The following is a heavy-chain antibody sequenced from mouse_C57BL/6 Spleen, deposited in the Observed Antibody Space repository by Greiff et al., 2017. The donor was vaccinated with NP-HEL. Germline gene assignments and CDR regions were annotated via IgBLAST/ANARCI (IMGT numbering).Heavy chain of an antibody. CDR2: IYPGDGDT. J-gene: IGHJ3*01. CDR1: GYAFSSSW. CDR3: VYYYVSSLAWFAY. Sequence: VQLQQSGPELVKPGASVKISCKASGYAFSSSWMNWVKQRPGKGLEWIGRIYPGDGDTNYNGKFKGKATLTADKSSSTAYMQLSSLTSEDSAVYFCVYYYVSSLAWFAYWGQGTLVTVSA. D-gene: IGHD1-1*01. V-gene: IGHV1-82*01.